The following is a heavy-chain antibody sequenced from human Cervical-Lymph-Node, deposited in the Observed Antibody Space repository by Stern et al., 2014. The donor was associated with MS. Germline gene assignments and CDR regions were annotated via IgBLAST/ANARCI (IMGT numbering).Heavy chain of an antibody. CDR3: VRDRFSLYFYGMDV. V-gene: IGHV3-9*01. D-gene: IGHD3-10*01. CDR2: INWNSGAI. Sequence: EVQLVQSGGGLVQPGRSLRLSCAASGFTFDDYAMHWVRQGPGKGLEWVSGINWNSGAIGYADSVKGRFTISRDNANNSLYLQMNNLRPEDTALYSCVRDRFSLYFYGMDVWGQGTTVTVSS. CDR1: GFTFDDYA. J-gene: IGHJ6*02.